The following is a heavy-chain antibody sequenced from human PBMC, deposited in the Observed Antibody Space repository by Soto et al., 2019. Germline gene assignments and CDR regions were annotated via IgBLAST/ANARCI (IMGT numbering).Heavy chain of an antibody. CDR1: GGTFSSYA. D-gene: IGHD3-22*01. V-gene: IGHV1-69*01. J-gene: IGHJ4*02. CDR2: IIPIFGTA. CDR3: ARALGPSSGYYFDY. Sequence: QVQLVQSGAEVKKPGSSVKVSCKASGGTFSSYAISWVRQAPGQGLEWMGGIIPIFGTANYAQKFQGRVTITADESTSTAYMELSSLRSEDTALYYCARALGPSSGYYFDYWGQGTLVTVSS.